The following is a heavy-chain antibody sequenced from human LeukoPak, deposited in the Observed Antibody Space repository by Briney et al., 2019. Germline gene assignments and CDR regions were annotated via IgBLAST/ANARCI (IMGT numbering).Heavy chain of an antibody. CDR2: ISGYGANT. J-gene: IGHJ5*02. Sequence: GGSLRLSCAASGFTFSSYGMSWVRQAPGTGQEWVSVISGYGANTFYADSVNGRFIISSVNSKNTMYLQMNSLRAEDTALYYCARDRSGSYPNWFDPWGQGTLVTVSS. CDR3: ARDRSGSYPNWFDP. D-gene: IGHD3-10*01. CDR1: GFTFSSYG. V-gene: IGHV3-23*01.